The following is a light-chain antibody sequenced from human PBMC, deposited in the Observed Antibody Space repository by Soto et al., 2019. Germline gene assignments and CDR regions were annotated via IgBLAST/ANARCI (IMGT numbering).Light chain of an antibody. J-gene: IGKJ3*01. V-gene: IGKV4-1*01. CDR2: WAS. Sequence: DIVMTQSPESLAVSLGERATINCNSSQTVLYSSNNKNYFAWYQQKPGQPPKLLISWASTRESGATDRFSGSGSVTESALALSGLQAEAVAVYYSQEDYGTPFTFDPGTKVDL. CDR3: QEDYGTPFT. CDR1: QTVLYSSNNKNY.